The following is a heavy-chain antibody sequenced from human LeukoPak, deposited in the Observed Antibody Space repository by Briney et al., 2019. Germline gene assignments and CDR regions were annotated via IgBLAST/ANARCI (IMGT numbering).Heavy chain of an antibody. CDR1: GSTFSSYG. CDR2: ISYDGSNK. CDR3: AKAYSSSWYELYAFDN. J-gene: IGHJ3*02. D-gene: IGHD6-13*01. Sequence: GGSLRLSCAASGSTFSSYGMHWVRQAPGKGLEWVAVISYDGSNKYYADSVKGRFTISRDNSKNTLYLQMNSLRAEDTAVYYCAKAYSSSWYELYAFDNWGQGTMVTVSS. V-gene: IGHV3-30*18.